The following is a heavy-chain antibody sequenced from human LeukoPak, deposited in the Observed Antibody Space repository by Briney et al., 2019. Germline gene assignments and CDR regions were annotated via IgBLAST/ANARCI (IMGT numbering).Heavy chain of an antibody. CDR1: GVAFDEDA. CDR2: MGGNSRCI. Sequence: GGSLRLSCVASGVAFDEDAIFWGRQTPGNGLEGVSGMGGNSRCIDYADSVTVRFTISRDNAKDSLYPHINSLRAGDMPLYFCVKAAPTRHGGSPGHWYFGLWRRGTLVIVSS. CDR3: VKAAPTRHGGSPGHWYFGL. V-gene: IGHV3-9*03. J-gene: IGHJ2*01. D-gene: IGHD4-23*01.